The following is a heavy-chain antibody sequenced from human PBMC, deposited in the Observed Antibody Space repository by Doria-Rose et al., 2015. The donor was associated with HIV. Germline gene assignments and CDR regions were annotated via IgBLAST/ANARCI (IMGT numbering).Heavy chain of an antibody. V-gene: IGHV2-26*01. Sequence: QVQLVQSGPVLVKPTETLTLTCTVSGVSLSSPGMGVSWIRQPPGKALEWLANIFSDDERSYKTSLKSRLTISRGTSKRQVVLTVTDMDPVDTATYYCARIKSSRWYHKYYFDFWGQGTLVIVSA. CDR3: ARIKSSRWYHKYYFDF. D-gene: IGHD6-13*01. CDR1: GVSLSSPGMG. CDR2: IFSDDER. J-gene: IGHJ4*02.